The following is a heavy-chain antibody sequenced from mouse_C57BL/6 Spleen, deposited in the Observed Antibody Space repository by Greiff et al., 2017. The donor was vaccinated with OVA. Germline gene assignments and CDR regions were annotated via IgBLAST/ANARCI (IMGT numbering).Heavy chain of an antibody. J-gene: IGHJ1*03. D-gene: IGHD1-1*01. CDR1: GYSITSGYY. CDR3: AADRDYYGSSYPSWYFDV. CDR2: ISYDGSN. Sequence: VQLQQSGPGLVKPSQSLSLTCSVTGYSITSGYYWNWIRQFPGNKLEWMGYISYDGSNNYNPSLKNRISITRDTSKNQFFLKLNSVTTEDTATYYCAADRDYYGSSYPSWYFDVWGTGTTVTVSS. V-gene: IGHV3-6*01.